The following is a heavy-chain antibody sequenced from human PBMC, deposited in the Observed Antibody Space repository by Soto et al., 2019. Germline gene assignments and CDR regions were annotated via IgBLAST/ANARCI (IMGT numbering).Heavy chain of an antibody. J-gene: IGHJ4*02. Sequence: SETLSLTCAVYGGSFSGYYWSWIRQPPGKGLEWIGEINHSGSTNYNPSLKSRVTISVDTSKNQFSLKLSSVTAADTAVYYCAQRAGSGGSCYHDYWGQGTLVTVSS. CDR3: AQRAGSGGSCYHDY. D-gene: IGHD2-15*01. CDR1: GGSFSGYY. CDR2: INHSGST. V-gene: IGHV4-34*01.